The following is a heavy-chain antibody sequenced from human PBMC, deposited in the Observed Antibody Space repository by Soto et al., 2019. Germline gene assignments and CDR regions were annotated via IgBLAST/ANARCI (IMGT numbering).Heavy chain of an antibody. CDR3: AKSGLVLRYFYDY. J-gene: IGHJ4*02. V-gene: IGHV3-23*01. Sequence: EVQLLESGGGLVQPGGSLRLSCAASGLTFSSYAMSWVRQAPGKGLEWVSAISGSGGSTYYADSVKGRFTISRDNSKNTLYLQMNSLRAEDTAVYYCAKSGLVLRYFYDYWGQGTLVSVSS. D-gene: IGHD3-9*01. CDR1: GLTFSSYA. CDR2: ISGSGGST.